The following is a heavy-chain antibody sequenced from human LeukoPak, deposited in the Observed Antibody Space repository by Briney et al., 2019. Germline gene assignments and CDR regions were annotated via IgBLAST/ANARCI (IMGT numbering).Heavy chain of an antibody. CDR1: GFTVSGNY. J-gene: IGHJ4*02. CDR3: ARDQVPALAN. V-gene: IGHV3-66*01. D-gene: IGHD5-18*01. CDR2: IYSGGGT. Sequence: RGSLRLSCAASGFTVSGNYMSWVRQAPGKGLEWVSIIYSGGGTYYADSVKGRFTISRDNSKNTLYLQMNSLRAEDTAVYYCARDQVPALANWGQGTLVTVSS.